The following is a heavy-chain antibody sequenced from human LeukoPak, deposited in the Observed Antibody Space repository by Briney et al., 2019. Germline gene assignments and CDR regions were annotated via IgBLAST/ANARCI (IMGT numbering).Heavy chain of an antibody. CDR3: ATPQKTYGDYVY. CDR2: FDPEDGET. D-gene: IGHD4-17*01. J-gene: IGHJ4*02. V-gene: IGHV1-24*01. Sequence: ASVNVSCKVSGYTLTELSMHWVRQAPGKGLEWMGGFDPEDGETIYAQKFQGRVTMTEDTSTDTAYMELSSLRSEDTAVYYCATPQKTYGDYVYWGQGTLVTVSS. CDR1: GYTLTELS.